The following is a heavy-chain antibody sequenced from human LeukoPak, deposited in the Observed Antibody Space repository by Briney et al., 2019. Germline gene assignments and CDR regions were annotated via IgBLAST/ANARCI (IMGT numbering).Heavy chain of an antibody. D-gene: IGHD6-25*01. V-gene: IGHV1-2*02. CDR2: INPNSGGT. CDR1: GYTFTGYY. CDR3: ARETARTQTYYFDY. Sequence: ASVKVSCKASGYTFTGYYMHWVRQAPGQGLKWMGWINPNSGGTNYAQKFQGRVTMTRDTSISTAYMELSRLRSDDTAVYYCARETARTQTYYFDYWGQGTLVTVSS. J-gene: IGHJ4*02.